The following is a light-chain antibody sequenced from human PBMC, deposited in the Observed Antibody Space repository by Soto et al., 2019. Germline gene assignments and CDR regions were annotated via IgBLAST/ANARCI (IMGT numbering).Light chain of an antibody. CDR3: QQRSNWPLT. J-gene: IGKJ4*01. V-gene: IGKV3-15*01. CDR2: GAS. Sequence: EVVLTQSPGTLSVSPGERATFTCRASQSIGSDLAWYQQRPGQAPRLLIDGASTRATGIPARFSGSGSGTEFNLTISSLQSEDFAVYYCQQRSNWPLTFGGGTKVEIK. CDR1: QSIGSD.